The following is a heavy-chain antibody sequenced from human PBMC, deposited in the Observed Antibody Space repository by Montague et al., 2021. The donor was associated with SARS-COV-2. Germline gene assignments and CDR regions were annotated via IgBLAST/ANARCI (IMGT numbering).Heavy chain of an antibody. CDR2: TYYRSKWYH. CDR1: GDSVSSNTAT. D-gene: IGHD2-15*01. CDR3: ARTTTRMLYPENAFDI. J-gene: IGHJ3*02. V-gene: IGHV6-1*01. Sequence: CAISGDSVSSNTATWNWIRQSPSRGLEWLGRTYYRSKWYHDYALSLKRRITINPDTSKNQFSLQLSSVAPEDTAVFYCARTTTRMLYPENAFDIWGQGTMVTVSS.